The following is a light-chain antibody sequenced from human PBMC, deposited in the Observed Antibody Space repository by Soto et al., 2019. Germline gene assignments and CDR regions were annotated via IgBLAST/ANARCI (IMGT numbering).Light chain of an antibody. CDR2: GAS. CDR1: QSVSSN. J-gene: IGKJ4*01. Sequence: EIIMTQSPATLSVAPCGTATRSCRASQSVSSNLAWYQQKPGQAPRLLIYGASTRASGIPARFTGSGTGTEFTLTISSLQSEAFAVYYCQQYSNCPLTFGRGTQVDIK. CDR3: QQYSNCPLT. V-gene: IGKV3-15*01.